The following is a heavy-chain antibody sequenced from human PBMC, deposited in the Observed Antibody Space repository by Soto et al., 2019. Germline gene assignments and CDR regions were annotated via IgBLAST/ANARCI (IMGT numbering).Heavy chain of an antibody. CDR2: VNPIVSMS. CDR1: GDTFNFYS. D-gene: IGHD3-10*01. Sequence: QVQLVQSGSEVKRPGSSVKVSCKASGDTFNFYSINWVRQAPGLGLEWMGRVNPIVSMSNYAQKFQGRVTRNADKSTSTAYMELSSQRSEDTAIYYCASSYGSGYRDFDYWGQGALVTVYS. J-gene: IGHJ4*02. CDR3: ASSYGSGYRDFDY. V-gene: IGHV1-69*02.